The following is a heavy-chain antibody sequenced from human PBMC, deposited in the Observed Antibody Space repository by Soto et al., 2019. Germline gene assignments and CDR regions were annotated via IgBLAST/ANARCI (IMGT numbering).Heavy chain of an antibody. Sequence: QVQLVESGGGVVQPGRSQRLSCAASGLTFSSYAMYWVRQAPGKGLEWVAVISYDGSNKYYADSVKGRFTISRDNSKNTLYVQMNSLRAEDTAVYYCARDKLEPPSGAFDHWGQGTLVTVSS. J-gene: IGHJ4*02. D-gene: IGHD1-1*01. CDR2: ISYDGSNK. V-gene: IGHV3-30-3*01. CDR1: GLTFSSYA. CDR3: ARDKLEPPSGAFDH.